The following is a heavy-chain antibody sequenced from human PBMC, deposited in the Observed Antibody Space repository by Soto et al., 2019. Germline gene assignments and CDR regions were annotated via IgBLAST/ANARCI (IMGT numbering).Heavy chain of an antibody. V-gene: IGHV3-33*01. CDR1: GFTFSSYG. J-gene: IGHJ4*02. CDR3: ARDRDGFLDY. Sequence: QVQLVESGGGVVQPGRSLRLSCAASGFTFSSYGMPWVRQAPGKGLEWVAVIWYDGSNKYYADSVKGRFTISRDKSKNTLYLQMNSLRAEDTAVYYCARDRDGFLDYWGQGTLVTVSS. D-gene: IGHD5-12*01. CDR2: IWYDGSNK.